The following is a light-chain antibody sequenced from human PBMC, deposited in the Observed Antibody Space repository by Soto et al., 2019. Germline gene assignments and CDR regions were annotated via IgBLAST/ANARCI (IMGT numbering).Light chain of an antibody. Sequence: EIVMTQSPATLSVSPGERATLSCRASQSVSSNLAWYQQKPGQAPRLLIYGASTRATGIPARFSGSGSGTEFTLTISRLQPDDFATYFCHSRAFGQGTLLEVK. CDR2: GAS. J-gene: IGKJ5*01. CDR3: HSRA. CDR1: QSVSSN. V-gene: IGKV3-15*01.